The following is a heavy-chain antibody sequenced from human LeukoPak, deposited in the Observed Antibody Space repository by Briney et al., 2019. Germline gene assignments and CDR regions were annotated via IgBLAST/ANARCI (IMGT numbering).Heavy chain of an antibody. Sequence: SETLSLTCAVYGGSFSGYYWSWIRQPPGKGLEWIGEINHSGSTNYNPSLKSRVTISVDTSKNQFSLKLSSVTAADTAVYYCARGRITMVRGFYGMDVWGKGTTVTVFS. J-gene: IGHJ6*04. CDR1: GGSFSGYY. D-gene: IGHD3-10*01. CDR3: ARGRITMVRGFYGMDV. V-gene: IGHV4-34*01. CDR2: INHSGST.